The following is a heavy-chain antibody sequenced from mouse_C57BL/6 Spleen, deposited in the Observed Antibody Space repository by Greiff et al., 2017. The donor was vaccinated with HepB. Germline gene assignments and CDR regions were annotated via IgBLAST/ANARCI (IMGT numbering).Heavy chain of an antibody. Sequence: EVQGVESGGDLVKPGGSLKLSCAASGFTFSSYGMSWVRQTPDKRLEWVATISSGGSYTYYPDSVKGRFTISRDNAKNTLYLQMSSLKSEDTAMYYCARERSYYFDYWGQGTTLTVSS. J-gene: IGHJ2*01. CDR2: ISSGGSYT. V-gene: IGHV5-6*01. CDR3: ARERSYYFDY. CDR1: GFTFSSYG.